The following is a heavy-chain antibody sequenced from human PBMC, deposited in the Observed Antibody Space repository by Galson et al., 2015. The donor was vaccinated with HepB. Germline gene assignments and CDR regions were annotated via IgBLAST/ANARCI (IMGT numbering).Heavy chain of an antibody. V-gene: IGHV4-38-2*02. CDR3: ARGRRVAGTLYYYGMDV. Sequence: TLSLTCTVSGYSISSGYYWGWIRQPPGKGLEWIGSIYHSGSTYYNPSLKSRVTISVDTSKNQFSLKLSSVTAADTAVYYCARGRRVAGTLYYYGMDVWGQGTTVTVSS. D-gene: IGHD6-19*01. J-gene: IGHJ6*02. CDR2: IYHSGST. CDR1: GYSISSGYY.